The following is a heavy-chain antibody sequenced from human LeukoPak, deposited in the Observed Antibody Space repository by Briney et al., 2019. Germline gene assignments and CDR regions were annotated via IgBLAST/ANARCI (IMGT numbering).Heavy chain of an antibody. CDR3: QVYSSSSSDY. Sequence: ASVKVSCKVSGYTLTELSMHWVRQAPGQGLEWMGWINPNSGGTNYAQKFQGRVTMTRDTSISTAYMELSRLRSDDTAVYYCQVYSSSSSDYWGQGTLVTVSS. J-gene: IGHJ4*02. V-gene: IGHV1-2*02. CDR2: INPNSGGT. D-gene: IGHD6-6*01. CDR1: GYTLTELS.